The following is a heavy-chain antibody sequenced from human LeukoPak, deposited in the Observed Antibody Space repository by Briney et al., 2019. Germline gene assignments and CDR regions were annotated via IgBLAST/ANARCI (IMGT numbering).Heavy chain of an antibody. CDR1: GGTFSSYA. CDR3: ARGLYYYGSGSYQPLGFYYYYGMDV. J-gene: IGHJ6*02. V-gene: IGHV1-69*04. D-gene: IGHD3-10*01. CDR2: IIPILGIA. Sequence: ASVTVSCKSSGGTFSSYAISWVRQAPGQGLEWMGRIIPILGIANYAQKFQGRVTITADKSTTTAYMELSSLRSEDTAVYYCARGLYYYGSGSYQPLGFYYYYGMDVWGQGTTVTVSS.